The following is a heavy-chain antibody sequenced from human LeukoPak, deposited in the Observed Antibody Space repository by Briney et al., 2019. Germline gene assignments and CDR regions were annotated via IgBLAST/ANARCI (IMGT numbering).Heavy chain of an antibody. CDR2: ISTFRGAI. CDR1: GFTFSRYD. V-gene: IGHV3-21*01. CDR3: ERDSPEACSRSSCPCPFDY. Sequence: GGSLRLSCAASGFTFSRYDMGWVRQAPGEGLEWVSSISTFRGAIYYADSVRGGLTISRDNANNSLYLQTSSLSAEDTAVYSGERDSPEACSRSSCPCPFDYWGQGALVTVSS. J-gene: IGHJ4*02. D-gene: IGHD2-2*01.